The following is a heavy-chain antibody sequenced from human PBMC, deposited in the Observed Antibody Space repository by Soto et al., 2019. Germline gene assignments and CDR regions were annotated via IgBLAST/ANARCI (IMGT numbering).Heavy chain of an antibody. CDR2: IYYSGGT. D-gene: IGHD5-18*01. J-gene: IGHJ4*02. V-gene: IGHV4-31*03. CDR1: GASINSPAYF. CDR3: ASVDTATPRRIDY. Sequence: PSETLSLTCSVSGASINSPAYFWSWIRQHPGKGLQWVGYIYYSGGTSYKPSLKGRVTVSLDTSKNQFSLKMTSVTAADTAVYYCASVDTATPRRIDYWGQGTLVTVSS.